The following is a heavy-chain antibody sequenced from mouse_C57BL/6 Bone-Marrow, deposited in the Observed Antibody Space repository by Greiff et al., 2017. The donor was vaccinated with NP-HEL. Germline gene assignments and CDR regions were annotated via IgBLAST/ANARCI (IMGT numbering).Heavy chain of an antibody. CDR1: GYTFTEYT. CDR3: ARHEASKGFFDY. CDR2: FYPGSGSI. Sequence: QVQLQQSGAELVKPGASVKLSCKASGYTFTEYTIHWVKQRSGQGLEWIGWFYPGSGSIKYNEKFKDKATLTADKSSSTVYMELSRLTAVYFCARHEASKGFFDYWGQGTTLT. D-gene: IGHD2-10*02. J-gene: IGHJ2*01. V-gene: IGHV1-62-2*01.